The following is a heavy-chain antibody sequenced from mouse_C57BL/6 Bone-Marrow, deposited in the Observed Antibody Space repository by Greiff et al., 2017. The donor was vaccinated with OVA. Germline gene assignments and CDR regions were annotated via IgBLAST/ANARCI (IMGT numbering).Heavy chain of an antibody. CDR2: ISSGGSYT. CDR3: ARNVRGDGCSAWFAY. V-gene: IGHV5-6*01. J-gene: IGHJ3*01. Sequence: DVQLVESGGDLVKPGGSLKLSCAASGFTFSSYGMSWVRQTPDKRLEWVATISSGGSYTYSPDSVKGRFTISRDNAKNTLYLQMGSLKSEDTAMYYCARNVRGDGCSAWFAYWGPGTLVTVSA. CDR1: GFTFSSYG. D-gene: IGHD2-3*01.